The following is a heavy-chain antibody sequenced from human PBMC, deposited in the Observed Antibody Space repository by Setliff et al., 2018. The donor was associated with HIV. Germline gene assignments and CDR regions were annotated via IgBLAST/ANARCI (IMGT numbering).Heavy chain of an antibody. CDR2: ISSSSSYI. V-gene: IGHV3-21*01. Sequence: PGGSLRLSCEASAFIFTTYGMHWVRQAPGKGLEWVSSISSSSSYIYYADSVKGRFTISRDNAKNSLYLQMNSLRAEDTAVYYCARERYSYGYADWGQGTLVTVSS. CDR3: ARERYSYGYAD. CDR1: AFIFTTYG. D-gene: IGHD5-18*01. J-gene: IGHJ4*02.